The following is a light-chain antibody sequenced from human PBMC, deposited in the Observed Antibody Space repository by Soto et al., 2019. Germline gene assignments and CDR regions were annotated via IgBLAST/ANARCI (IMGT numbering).Light chain of an antibody. J-gene: IGLJ3*02. Sequence: QAVVTQPPSVSGAPGQRVTISCTGSSSNIGAGYDVYWYQQLPGTAPKLLIYDNSNRPSGVPDRFSGSKSGTSASLAITGLQAEDEADYYCQSYDSSLSGVFGGGTQLTVL. CDR2: DNS. V-gene: IGLV1-40*01. CDR3: QSYDSSLSGV. CDR1: SSNIGAGYD.